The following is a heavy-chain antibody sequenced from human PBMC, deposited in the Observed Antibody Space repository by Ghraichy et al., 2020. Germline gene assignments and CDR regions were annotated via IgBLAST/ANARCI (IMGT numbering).Heavy chain of an antibody. CDR1: GFTFSSYA. J-gene: IGHJ5*02. V-gene: IGHV3-23*01. D-gene: IGHD6-13*01. CDR2: ISGSGGST. Sequence: GGSLRLSCAASGFTFSSYAMSWVRQAPGKGLEWVSAISGSGGSTYYADSVKGRFTISRDNSKNTLYLQMNSLRAEDTAVYYCAKDLWLTAAAGTGWFDPWGQGTLVTVSS. CDR3: AKDLWLTAAAGTGWFDP.